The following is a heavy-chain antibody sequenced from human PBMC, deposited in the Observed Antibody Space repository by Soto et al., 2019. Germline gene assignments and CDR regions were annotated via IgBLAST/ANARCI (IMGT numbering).Heavy chain of an antibody. CDR3: ARRGGGPFDY. Sequence: SETLSLTCTVSGGSISSTSYYWGWIRQPPGKGLEWIGYIYYSGSTNYNPSRKSRVTISVDTSKNQFSLKLRSVTAADTAVYYCARRGGGPFDYWGQGTLVTVSS. CDR1: GGSISSTSYY. CDR2: IYYSGST. V-gene: IGHV4-61*05. J-gene: IGHJ4*02. D-gene: IGHD3-10*01.